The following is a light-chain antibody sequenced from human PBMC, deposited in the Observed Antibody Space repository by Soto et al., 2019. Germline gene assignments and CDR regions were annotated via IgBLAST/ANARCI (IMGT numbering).Light chain of an antibody. CDR2: DVS. CDR1: SSDVGGYNY. CDR3: CSHAGSFTLV. Sequence: QSALTQPRSVSGSPGQSVTISCTGTSSDVGGYNYVSWYQKYPGKAPRLMIYDVSKRPSGVPDRFSGSKSGNTASLTISGLRAEDEADYYCCSHAGSFTLVFGGGTKLTVL. J-gene: IGLJ2*01. V-gene: IGLV2-11*01.